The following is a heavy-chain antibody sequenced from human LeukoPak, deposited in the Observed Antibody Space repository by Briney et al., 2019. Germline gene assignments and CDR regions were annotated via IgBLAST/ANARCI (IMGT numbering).Heavy chain of an antibody. CDR2: IYYTGST. J-gene: IGHJ2*01. V-gene: IGHV4-34*01. Sequence: PSETLSLTCAVYGGSFSGYYWSWIRQPPGKGLEWIGSIYYTGSTYYNPSLKSRVTISVDTSKSQFSLKLSSVTAADTAVYYCARRDYGNRYFDLWGRGTLVTVSS. CDR3: ARRDYGNRYFDL. CDR1: GGSFSGYY. D-gene: IGHD4-17*01.